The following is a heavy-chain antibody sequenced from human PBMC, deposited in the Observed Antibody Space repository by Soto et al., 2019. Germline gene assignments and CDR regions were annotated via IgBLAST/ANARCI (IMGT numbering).Heavy chain of an antibody. CDR1: GYSFSSYA. J-gene: IGHJ4*02. V-gene: IGHV1-3*01. D-gene: IGHD2-15*01. CDR3: ERGVAFLDS. CDR2: IHAGKGNT. Sequence: ASVKVSCKASGYSFSSYAIHWVRQAPGQGLEWMGWIHAGKGNTKYSQNFQGRVNISRDTSATPAYMELNSLRSEDTDVYYCERGVAFLDSWGQATLVTVSS.